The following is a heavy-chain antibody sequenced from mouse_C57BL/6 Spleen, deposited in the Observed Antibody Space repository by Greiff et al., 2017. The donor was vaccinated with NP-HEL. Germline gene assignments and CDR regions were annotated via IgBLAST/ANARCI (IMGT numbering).Heavy chain of an antibody. CDR3: AREKVIPRYFDV. CDR1: GYSITSGYY. J-gene: IGHJ1*03. D-gene: IGHD1-1*01. Sequence: EVQLQESGPGLVKPSQSLSLTCSVTGYSITSGYYWNWIRQFPGNKLEWMGYISYDGSNNYNPSLKNRISITRDTSKNQFFLKLNSVTTEDTATYYCAREKVIPRYFDVWGTGTTVTVSS. V-gene: IGHV3-6*01. CDR2: ISYDGSN.